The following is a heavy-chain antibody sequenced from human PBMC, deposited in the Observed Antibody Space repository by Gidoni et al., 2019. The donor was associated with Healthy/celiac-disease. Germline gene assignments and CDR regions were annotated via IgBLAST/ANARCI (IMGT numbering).Heavy chain of an antibody. D-gene: IGHD3-10*01. CDR3: ARGGGREYYSLMDV. CDR1: GFTFSSYA. Sequence: QVQLVESGGGVVQPGRSLRLSCAASGFTFSSYAMHWGRQAPGKGLGWVAVISYDGSNKYYADSVKGRFTSSRDNSKNTLYLQMNSLRAEDTAVYYGARGGGREYYSLMDVWGQGTTVTVSS. V-gene: IGHV3-30*04. J-gene: IGHJ6*02. CDR2: ISYDGSNK.